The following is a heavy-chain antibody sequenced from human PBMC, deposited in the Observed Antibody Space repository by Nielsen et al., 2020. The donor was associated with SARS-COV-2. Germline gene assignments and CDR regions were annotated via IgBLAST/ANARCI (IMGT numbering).Heavy chain of an antibody. CDR1: GFSLSTSGVG. D-gene: IGHD3-22*01. V-gene: IGHV2-5*02. J-gene: IGHJ4*02. Sequence: SGPTLVKPTQTLTLTCTFSGFSLSTSGVGVGWIRQPPGKALEWLALIYWDDDKRYSPSLKSRLTITKDTSKNQVVLTMTNMDPVDTATYYCAHERASRRRYYDSSGYYDYWGQGTLVTVSS. CDR3: AHERASRRRYYDSSGYYDY. CDR2: IYWDDDK.